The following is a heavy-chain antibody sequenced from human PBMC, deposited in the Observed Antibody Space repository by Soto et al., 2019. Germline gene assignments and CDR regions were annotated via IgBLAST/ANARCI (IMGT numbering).Heavy chain of an antibody. CDR1: GFTFSSYA. CDR2: ISYDGSNK. D-gene: IGHD3-3*01. CDR3: ARAVEVTIFGVISYYYYGMDV. J-gene: IGHJ6*02. V-gene: IGHV3-30-3*01. Sequence: GGSLRLSCAASGFTFSSYAMHWVRQAPGKGLEWVAVISYDGSNKYYADSVKGRFTISRDNSKNTLYLQMNSLRAEDTAVYYCARAVEVTIFGVISYYYYGMDVWGQGTTVTVSS.